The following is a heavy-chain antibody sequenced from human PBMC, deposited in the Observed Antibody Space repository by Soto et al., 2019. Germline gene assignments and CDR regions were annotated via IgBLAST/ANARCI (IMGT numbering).Heavy chain of an antibody. J-gene: IGHJ4*02. CDR3: ASVIRQQFRYFDY. CDR1: GGSISTNSYY. CDR2: IYYTGST. D-gene: IGHD6-13*01. V-gene: IGHV4-39*01. Sequence: QLQLQESGPGLVKPSETLSLTCAVSGGSISTNSYYWGWIRQPPGKGLEWIGSIYYTGSTYYNPSLKSRVTMSTDTPNNQFSLKLSSVTAADTAVYYCASVIRQQFRYFDYWGQGTLVTVSS.